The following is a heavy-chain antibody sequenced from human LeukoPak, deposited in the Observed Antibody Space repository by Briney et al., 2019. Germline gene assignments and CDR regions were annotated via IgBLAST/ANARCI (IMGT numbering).Heavy chain of an antibody. V-gene: IGHV3-30*02. CDR1: GFTFSSYE. J-gene: IGHJ4*02. D-gene: IGHD2/OR15-2a*01. CDR3: AKTVVKVGLFDY. Sequence: QPGGSLRLSCAASGFTFSSYEMNWVRQAPGKGLEWVAFIRYDGSNKYYADSVKGRFTISRDNSKNTLYLQMNSLRAEDTAVYYCAKTVVKVGLFDYWGQGTLVTVSS. CDR2: IRYDGSNK.